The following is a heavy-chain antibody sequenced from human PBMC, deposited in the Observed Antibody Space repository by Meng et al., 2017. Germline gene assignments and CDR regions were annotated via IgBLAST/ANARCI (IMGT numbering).Heavy chain of an antibody. V-gene: IGHV3-13*03. Sequence: GESLKISCAACGFTFSSYDMHWVRQATGKGLEWVSAIGTAGDTYCPGSVKGQFTISRDNAKNSLYLQMNSLRAEDTAVYYCARGQDQYSSGWNAFDIWGQGTMVTVSS. J-gene: IGHJ3*02. CDR3: ARGQDQYSSGWNAFDI. CDR2: IGTAGDT. D-gene: IGHD6-19*01. CDR1: GFTFSSYD.